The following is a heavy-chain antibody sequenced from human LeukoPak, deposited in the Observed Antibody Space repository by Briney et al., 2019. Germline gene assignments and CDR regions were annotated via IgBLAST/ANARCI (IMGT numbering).Heavy chain of an antibody. D-gene: IGHD6-13*01. CDR3: ARVGGIAAAGTDY. Sequence: ASVKVSCKASGYTFTGYYIHWVRQAPGQGLEWMGGIIPIFGTANYAQKFQGRVTITADESTSTAYMELSSLRSEDTAVYYCARVGGIAAAGTDYWGQGTLVTVSS. J-gene: IGHJ4*02. V-gene: IGHV1-69*13. CDR1: GYTFTGYY. CDR2: IIPIFGTA.